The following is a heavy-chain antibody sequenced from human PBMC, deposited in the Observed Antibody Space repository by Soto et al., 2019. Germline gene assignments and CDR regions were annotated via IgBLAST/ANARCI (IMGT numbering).Heavy chain of an antibody. CDR2: ISSSGSTI. V-gene: IGHV3-48*03. D-gene: IGHD6-19*01. J-gene: IGHJ3*02. CDR1: GFTFSSYE. Sequence: GGSLRLSCAASGFTFSSYEMNWVRQAPGKGLERVSYISSSGSTIYYADSVKGRFTISRDNAKNSLYLQMNSLRAEDTAVYYCASLAVAGTGDAFDIWGQGTMVTVSS. CDR3: ASLAVAGTGDAFDI.